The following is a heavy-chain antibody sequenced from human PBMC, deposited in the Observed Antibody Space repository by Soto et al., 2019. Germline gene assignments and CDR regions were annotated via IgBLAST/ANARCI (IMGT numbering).Heavy chain of an antibody. CDR1: GFTFSDYY. CDR3: ARDQGQQLGYYYGMDV. CDR2: ISSSSSTI. V-gene: IGHV3-11*01. Sequence: GGSLRLSCAASGFTFSDYYMSWIRQAPGKGLEWVSYISSSSSTIYYADSVKGRFTISRDNAKNSLYLQMNSLRAEDTAVYYCARDQGQQLGYYYGMDVWGQGTTVTVSS. D-gene: IGHD6-13*01. J-gene: IGHJ6*02.